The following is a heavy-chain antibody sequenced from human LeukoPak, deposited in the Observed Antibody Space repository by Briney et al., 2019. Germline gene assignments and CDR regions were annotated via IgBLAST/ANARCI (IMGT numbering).Heavy chain of an antibody. CDR2: IGYSGRTI. J-gene: IGHJ4*02. V-gene: IGHV3-48*03. CDR1: GFTFSSYE. CDR3: ALLAVASDFDY. D-gene: IGHD6-19*01. Sequence: PGGSLRLSCAASGFTFSSYEMNWVRQAPGKGLEWVANIGYSGRTIYYADSVKGRFTISRDNAKNSLYLQMNSLRVEDTAAYYCALLAVASDFDYWGQGALVTVSS.